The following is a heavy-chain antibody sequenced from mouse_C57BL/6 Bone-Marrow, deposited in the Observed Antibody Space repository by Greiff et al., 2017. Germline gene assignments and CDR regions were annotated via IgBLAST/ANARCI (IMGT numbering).Heavy chain of an antibody. D-gene: IGHD1-1*01. CDR3: ARVYYYGSSLAMDY. V-gene: IGHV14-3*01. Sequence: EVQLQESVAELVRPGASVKLSCTASGFNIKNTYMHWVKQRPEQGLEWIGRIDPANGNTKYDPKFQGKATITADTSSNTAYLQLSSLTSEDTAIYYCARVYYYGSSLAMDYWGQGTSVTVSS. J-gene: IGHJ4*01. CDR1: GFNIKNTY. CDR2: IDPANGNT.